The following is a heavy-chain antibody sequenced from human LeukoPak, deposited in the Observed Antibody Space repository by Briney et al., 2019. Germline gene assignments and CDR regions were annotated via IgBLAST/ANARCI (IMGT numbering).Heavy chain of an antibody. D-gene: IGHD2-2*01. V-gene: IGHV1-2*02. CDR3: ARGSVVVPAATTG. CDR2: INPKTGDT. Sequence: ASVKVSCKVSGYTFTGYYMHWVRQAPGQGLEWMGWINPKTGDTNYAQKFQGRVTMTRDTSISTAYMELSRLRSDDTAVYYCARGSVVVPAATTGWGQGTLATVSA. CDR1: GYTFTGYY. J-gene: IGHJ4*02.